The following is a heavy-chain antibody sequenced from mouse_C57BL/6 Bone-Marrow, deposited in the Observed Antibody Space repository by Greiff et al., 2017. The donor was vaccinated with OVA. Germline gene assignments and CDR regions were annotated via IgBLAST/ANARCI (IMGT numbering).Heavy chain of an antibody. D-gene: IGHD1-1*01. V-gene: IGHV5-4*03. Sequence: EVMLVESGGGLVKPGGSLKLSCAASGFTFSSYAMSWVRQTPEKRLEWVATISDGGSYTYYQDNVKGRFTISRDNAKNNLYLQMSHLKSDDTAMYYCARPLLLRFYWYFDVWGTGTTVTVSS. CDR2: ISDGGSYT. J-gene: IGHJ1*03. CDR1: GFTFSSYA. CDR3: ARPLLLRFYWYFDV.